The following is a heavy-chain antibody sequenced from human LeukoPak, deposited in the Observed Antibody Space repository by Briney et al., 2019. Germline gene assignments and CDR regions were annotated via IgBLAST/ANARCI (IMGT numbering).Heavy chain of an antibody. CDR2: INPNSAT. J-gene: IGHJ4*02. D-gene: IGHD4-17*01. V-gene: IGHV1-2*02. CDR1: GYTFSGSY. Sequence: ASVKVSRKASGYTFSGSYMHWVRQAPGQGPEWMGWINPNSATNYAKRFQDRVTMTRDTSISTAYMELTRLRSEDTAVYYCARGKMNGDDFDYWGQGTLVTVSS. CDR3: ARGKMNGDDFDY.